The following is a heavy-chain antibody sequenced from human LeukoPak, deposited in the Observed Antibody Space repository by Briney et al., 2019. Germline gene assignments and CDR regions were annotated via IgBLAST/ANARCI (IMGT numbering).Heavy chain of an antibody. CDR2: VSGGGGNT. J-gene: IGHJ4*02. V-gene: IGHV3-23*01. CDR3: AKSRNAWSLFDY. Sequence: GGSLRLSCAASGFTFSNSAMSWVRQAPGKGLEWVSGVSGGGGNTFYAESVEGRFTISRDNSKNTLYLQMNSLRAEDTAVYYCAKSRNAWSLFDYWGQGTLVTVS. D-gene: IGHD6-19*01. CDR1: GFTFSNSA.